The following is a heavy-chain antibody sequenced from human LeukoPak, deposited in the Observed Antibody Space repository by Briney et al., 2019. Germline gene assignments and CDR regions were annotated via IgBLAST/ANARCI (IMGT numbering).Heavy chain of an antibody. J-gene: IGHJ4*02. Sequence: PGGSLRLSCAASGFTFSNYWMSWVRQASGKGLVWVSRINSDGSSRHYADSVKGRFTISRDNAKNTLHLQMTSLRAEDTAVYYCARGGPDSSDYSSLFDYWGRGILVTVSS. V-gene: IGHV3-74*01. CDR3: ARGGPDSSDYSSLFDY. CDR1: GFTFSNYW. CDR2: INSDGSSR. D-gene: IGHD3-22*01.